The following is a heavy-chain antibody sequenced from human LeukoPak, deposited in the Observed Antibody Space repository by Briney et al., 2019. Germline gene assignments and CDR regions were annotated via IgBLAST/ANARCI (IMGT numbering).Heavy chain of an antibody. CDR1: GFTFSGSA. CDR2: IRSKANSYAT. CDR3: TRHIRVIVVVPAAPSVNYYYYMDV. D-gene: IGHD2-2*01. V-gene: IGHV3-73*01. Sequence: GGSLRLSCAASGFTFSGSAMHWVRQASGKGLEWVGRIRSKANSYATAYAASVKGRFTISRDDSKNTAYLQMNSLKTEDTAVYYCTRHIRVIVVVPAAPSVNYYYYMDVWGKGTTVTVSS. J-gene: IGHJ6*03.